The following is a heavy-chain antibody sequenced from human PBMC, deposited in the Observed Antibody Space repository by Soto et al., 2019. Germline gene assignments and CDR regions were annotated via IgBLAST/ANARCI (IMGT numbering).Heavy chain of an antibody. CDR3: ATESHGAVAGSFDY. CDR2: ISAYNGNT. D-gene: IGHD6-19*01. CDR1: GYTFTSYG. Sequence: EASVKVSCKASGYTFTSYGISWARQAPGQGLEWMGWISAYNGNTNYAQKLQGRVTMTTDTSTSTAYMELRSLRAEDTAVYYCATESHGAVAGSFDYRGQGTLVTLPS. J-gene: IGHJ4*02. V-gene: IGHV1-18*01.